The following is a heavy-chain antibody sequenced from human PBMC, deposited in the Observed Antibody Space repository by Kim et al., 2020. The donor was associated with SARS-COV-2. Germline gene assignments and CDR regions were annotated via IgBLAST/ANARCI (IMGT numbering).Heavy chain of an antibody. CDR3: ARDGGSVDYYFGS. Sequence: ASVKVSCKASGYTFTSYCLHWVRQAPGQSLEWMGWIDAANTNTNYSENFQGRVTISRDTSATTVYIELSSLRSEDTAVYYCARDGGSVDYYFGSWGHGALVTVSP. J-gene: IGHJ4*01. V-gene: IGHV1-3*01. CDR2: IDAANTNT. CDR1: GYTFTSYC.